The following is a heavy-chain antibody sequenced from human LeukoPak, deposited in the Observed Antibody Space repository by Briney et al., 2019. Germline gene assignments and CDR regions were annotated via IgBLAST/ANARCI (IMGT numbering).Heavy chain of an antibody. CDR2: IWGDENHK. CDR3: ARDVGSAPFDY. Sequence: GGSLTLSCAASGLTLSSSGMHWVRQAPGKWLEWVAVIWGDENHKYYGDSVRGRFTISRDNAKNTLYLQMDSLRVEDTAVYYCARDVGSAPFDYWGQGTLVTVSS. V-gene: IGHV3-33*01. J-gene: IGHJ4*02. D-gene: IGHD6-25*01. CDR1: GLTLSSSG.